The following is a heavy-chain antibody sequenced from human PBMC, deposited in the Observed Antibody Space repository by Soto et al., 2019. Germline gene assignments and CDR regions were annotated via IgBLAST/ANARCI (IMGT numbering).Heavy chain of an antibody. J-gene: IGHJ4*02. CDR2: INRSGST. V-gene: IGHV4-34*01. Sequence: QVQLQQWGAGLLKPSETLSLTCAVYGGSFSGYYWTWIRHPPGKGLEWIGEINRSGSTNYKPSLRGRATISVDTSKNQVSLKVSSVSAADTAVYYCARGRTLITGTSLDYWGQGTLVTVSS. CDR3: ARGRTLITGTSLDY. CDR1: GGSFSGYY. D-gene: IGHD1-20*01.